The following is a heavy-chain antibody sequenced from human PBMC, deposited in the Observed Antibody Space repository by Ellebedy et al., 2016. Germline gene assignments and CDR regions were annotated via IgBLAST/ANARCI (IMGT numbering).Heavy chain of an antibody. CDR3: RQGHYFDQ. CDR2: ISGGGDDT. V-gene: IGHV3-23*01. CDR1: GFTFSNYF. J-gene: IGHJ4*02. Sequence: GGSLRLSXATSGFTFSNYFMTWIRQAPGKGLEWVATISGGGDDTFFADSVKGRFTISRDNSKNTLYLEMNYLRVEDTALYYCRQGHYFDQWGQGALVTVSS.